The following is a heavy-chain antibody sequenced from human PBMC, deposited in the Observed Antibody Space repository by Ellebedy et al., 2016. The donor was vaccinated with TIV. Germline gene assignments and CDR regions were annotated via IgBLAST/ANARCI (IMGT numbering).Heavy chain of an antibody. CDR1: GGTFGSYA. CDR2: VIPVYGTA. CDR3: ARDPAGYGSDYYKGLDV. J-gene: IGHJ6*02. Sequence: SVKVSXXASGGTFGSYAFSWVRQAPGQGLEWVGGVIPVYGTANYAQKFRGRVTITADEFTSIAYMELRTLTSDDTAVYYCARDPAGYGSDYYKGLDVWGQGTTVIVSS. V-gene: IGHV1-69*13. D-gene: IGHD5-18*01.